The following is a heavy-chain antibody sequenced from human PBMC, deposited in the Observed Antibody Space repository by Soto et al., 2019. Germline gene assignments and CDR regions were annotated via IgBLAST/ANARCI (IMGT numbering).Heavy chain of an antibody. J-gene: IGHJ5*02. CDR1: GFTFSSYW. V-gene: IGHV3-74*01. CDR3: ARVSRAAAAQGWFDP. D-gene: IGHD6-13*01. Sequence: GGSLRLSCAASGFTFSSYWMHWVRQAPGKGLVWVSRINSDGSSTSYADSVKGRFTISRDNAKNTLYLQMNSLRAEDTAVYYCARVSRAAAAQGWFDPWGQGTLVTVSS. CDR2: INSDGSST.